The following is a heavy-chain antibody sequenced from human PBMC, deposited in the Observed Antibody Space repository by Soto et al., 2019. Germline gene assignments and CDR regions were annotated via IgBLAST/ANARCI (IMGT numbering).Heavy chain of an antibody. Sequence: GGSLRLSCAASGFTFTNYWMHWVRQVPGKGLVWVSRIDGVGTGTSYSDSVRGRLTISRDNAENTLYLQMNSLRAEDTAVYYCTTAFEYWGQGTPVTVSS. CDR1: GFTFTNYW. V-gene: IGHV3-74*01. CDR3: TTAFEY. J-gene: IGHJ4*02. CDR2: IDGVGTGT.